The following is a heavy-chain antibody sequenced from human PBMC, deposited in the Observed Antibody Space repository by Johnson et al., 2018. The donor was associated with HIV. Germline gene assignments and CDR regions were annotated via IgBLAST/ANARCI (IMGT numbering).Heavy chain of an antibody. V-gene: IGHV3-15*01. J-gene: IGHJ3*02. Sequence: VQLVESGGGFVKPGGSLRLSCAASGFSFTDAWMNWVRQAPGKGLEWVGRIKSKSDGGTTDYAAPVRGRFTISREDSKNTVYLQMNRLKTEDTAVYYCTTAFQIMVTTGAFDIWGQGTVVIVSS. CDR3: TTAFQIMVTTGAFDI. D-gene: IGHD4-17*01. CDR2: IKSKSDGGTT. CDR1: GFSFTDAW.